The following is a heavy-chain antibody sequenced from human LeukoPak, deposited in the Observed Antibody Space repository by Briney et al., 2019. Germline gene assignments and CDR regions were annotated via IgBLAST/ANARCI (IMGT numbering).Heavy chain of an antibody. Sequence: SETLSLTCTVSGGSISSSSYYWGWIRQPPGKGLEWIGSIYYSGSTYYNPSLKSRVTISVDTSKNQFSLKLSSVTAADTAVYYCARVVGAVDVTIFGAVPYFDYWGQGTLVTVSS. CDR2: IYYSGST. CDR3: ARVVGAVDVTIFGAVPYFDY. D-gene: IGHD3-3*01. CDR1: GGSISSSSYY. V-gene: IGHV4-39*07. J-gene: IGHJ4*02.